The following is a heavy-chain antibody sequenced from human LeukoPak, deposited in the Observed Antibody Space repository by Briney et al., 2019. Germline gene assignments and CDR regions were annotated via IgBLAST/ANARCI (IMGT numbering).Heavy chain of an antibody. CDR3: ARGCSSTSCYFQH. CDR1: GFTFSSYA. J-gene: IGHJ1*01. Sequence: GGSLRLSCAASGFTFSSYAMHWVRQAPGKGLEYVSAISSNGGSTYYANSVKGRFTISRDNSKNTLYLQMGSLRAEDMAVYYCARGCSSTSCYFQHWGQGTLATVSS. D-gene: IGHD2-2*01. CDR2: ISSNGGST. V-gene: IGHV3-64*01.